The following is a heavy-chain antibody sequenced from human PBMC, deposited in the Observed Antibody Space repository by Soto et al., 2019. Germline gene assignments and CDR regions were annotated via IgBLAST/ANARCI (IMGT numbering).Heavy chain of an antibody. CDR1: GFTFSSYS. D-gene: IGHD1-26*01. Sequence: PGGSLRLSCAASGFTFSSYSMNWVRQAPGKGLEWVSSISSSSSYIYYADSVKGRFTISRDNAKNSLYLQMNSLRAEDTAVYYCAGDRRVGATLFYWGQGTLVTVSS. CDR2: ISSSSSYI. V-gene: IGHV3-21*01. J-gene: IGHJ4*02. CDR3: AGDRRVGATLFY.